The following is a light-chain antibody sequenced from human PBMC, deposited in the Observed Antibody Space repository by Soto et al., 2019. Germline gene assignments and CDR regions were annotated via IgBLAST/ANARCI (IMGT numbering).Light chain of an antibody. Sequence: EIVMTQSPATLSVSPGGRVTISCRASQSISSHLGWYQQRPGRTPSLLIYDSSSRVTDIPARFSGSGSGTEFTLTISSLQSEDFAVYYCQQYHEWPMTFGQGTRLEIK. CDR1: QSISSH. J-gene: IGKJ5*01. CDR3: QQYHEWPMT. CDR2: DSS. V-gene: IGKV3-15*01.